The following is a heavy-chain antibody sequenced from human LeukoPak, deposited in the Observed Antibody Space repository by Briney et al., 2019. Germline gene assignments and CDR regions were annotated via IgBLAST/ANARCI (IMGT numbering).Heavy chain of an antibody. CDR3: ARVSSFPGDWYFDL. CDR1: GYTFTSYD. Sequence: ASVKVSCKASGYTFTSYDINWVRQATGQGLEWMGWMNPNSGNTGYAQKFQGRVTMTRNTSISTAYMELSSLRSDDTAVYYCARVSSFPGDWYFDLWGRGTLVTVSS. CDR2: MNPNSGNT. J-gene: IGHJ2*01. D-gene: IGHD3-10*01. V-gene: IGHV1-8*01.